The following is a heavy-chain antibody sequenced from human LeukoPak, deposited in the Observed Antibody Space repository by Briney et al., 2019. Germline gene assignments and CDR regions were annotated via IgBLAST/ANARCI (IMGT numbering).Heavy chain of an antibody. CDR2: ISGSGGST. V-gene: IGHV3-23*01. Sequence: GGSLRLSCAASGFTFSSYAMSWVRQAPGKGLEWVSAISGSGGSTYYADSGKGRFTISRDNSKNTLYLQMNSLRAEDTAVYYCAKEKIITIFGVEPNFDYWGQGTLVTVSS. D-gene: IGHD3-3*01. J-gene: IGHJ4*02. CDR1: GFTFSSYA. CDR3: AKEKIITIFGVEPNFDY.